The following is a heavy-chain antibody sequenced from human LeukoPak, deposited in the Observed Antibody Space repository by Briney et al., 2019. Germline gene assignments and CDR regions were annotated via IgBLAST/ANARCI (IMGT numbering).Heavy chain of an antibody. CDR2: IYSSGST. J-gene: IGHJ5*02. V-gene: IGHV4-4*07. CDR1: GGSISSYY. CDR3: ARVRADYYGSGSHYKVWFDP. D-gene: IGHD3-10*01. Sequence: KSSETLSLTCTVSGGSISSYYRSWIRQPAGKGLEWIGRIYSSGSTNYNPSLKSRVTMSVDTSKNQFSLKLSSVTAADTAVYYCARVRADYYGSGSHYKVWFDPWGQRTLVTVSS.